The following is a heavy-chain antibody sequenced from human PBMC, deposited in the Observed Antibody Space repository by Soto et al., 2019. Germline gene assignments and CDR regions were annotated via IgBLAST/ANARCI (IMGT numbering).Heavy chain of an antibody. Sequence: SVKVSCKASGFTFTSSAMQWVRQARGQRLERIGWIVVGSGNTNYAQKFQERVTITRDMSTSTAYMELRSLRSEDTSVYYCAVAPRSFYYYGSGSYPNYYYMDVWGKGTTVTVSS. CDR1: GFTFTSSA. J-gene: IGHJ6*03. D-gene: IGHD3-10*01. CDR2: IVVGSGNT. V-gene: IGHV1-58*02. CDR3: AVAPRSFYYYGSGSYPNYYYMDV.